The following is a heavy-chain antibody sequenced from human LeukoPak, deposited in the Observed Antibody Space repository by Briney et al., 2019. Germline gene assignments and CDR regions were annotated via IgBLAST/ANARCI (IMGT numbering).Heavy chain of an antibody. CDR3: ARPAPYYYDRSGYYLQP. Sequence: ASVKVSCKGSGYTFTGCYMHWVRQAPGQGHEWMGWINPNSGGTNYEQKFQGRVTMTRDTSISTAYMELSRLRSDVTAVYYCARPAPYYYDRSGYYLQPWGQGTLVTVSS. CDR1: GYTFTGCY. V-gene: IGHV1-2*02. CDR2: INPNSGGT. J-gene: IGHJ1*01. D-gene: IGHD3-22*01.